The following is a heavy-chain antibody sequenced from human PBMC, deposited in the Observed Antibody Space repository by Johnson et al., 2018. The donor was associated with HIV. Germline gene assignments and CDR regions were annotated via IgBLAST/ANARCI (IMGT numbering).Heavy chain of an antibody. V-gene: IGHV3-23*04. J-gene: IGHJ3*02. CDR2: ISDSGGRT. CDR1: GFTFSSYA. D-gene: IGHD6-13*01. Sequence: VQLVESGGGLVQRGGSLRLSCAAYGFTFSSYAMTWVRQAPGKGPEWVSSISDSGGRTYYAESVKGRFPISRDNSQNTLYMQMNSLKFEDTAIYYCATQDRIAATGLLDTFDIWGQGTMVTVSS. CDR3: ATQDRIAATGLLDTFDI.